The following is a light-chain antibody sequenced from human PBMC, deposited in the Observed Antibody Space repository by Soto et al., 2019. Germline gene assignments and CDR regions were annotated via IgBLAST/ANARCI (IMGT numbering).Light chain of an antibody. CDR2: AAS. Sequence: DIQMTQSPSSLSASVGDRVTITCRTSQSISSYLNWYQQKQGKDPKLLIYAASSLQSGVPSRFSGSVSGTDFSRTISGLQPEDFATYYCQQSYSTPRVYTSGQANKLEIQ. J-gene: IGKJ2*01. CDR1: QSISSY. CDR3: QQSYSTPRVYT. V-gene: IGKV1-39*01.